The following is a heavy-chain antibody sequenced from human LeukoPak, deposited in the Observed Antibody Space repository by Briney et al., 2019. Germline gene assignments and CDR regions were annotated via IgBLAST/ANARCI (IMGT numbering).Heavy chain of an antibody. CDR1: GFTFTSSA. V-gene: IGHV1-58*01. Sequence: SVKVSCKASGFTFTSSAVQWVRQARGQRLEWIGWIVVGSGNTNYAQKFQERVTITRDMSTSTAYMELSSLRSEDTAVYYCAAYYYDFWSGYPTTSEGFDYWGQGTLVTVSS. CDR3: AAYYYDFWSGYPTTSEGFDY. D-gene: IGHD3-3*01. CDR2: IVVGSGNT. J-gene: IGHJ4*02.